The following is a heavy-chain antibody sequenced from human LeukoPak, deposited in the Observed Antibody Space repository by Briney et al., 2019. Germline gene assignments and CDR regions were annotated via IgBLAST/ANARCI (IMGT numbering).Heavy chain of an antibody. J-gene: IGHJ4*02. Sequence: GGSLRLSCAASGFTFSSYSMTWVRQAPGKGLEWVSYISSSGSTIYYADSVKGRFTISRDNAKNSLYLQMNSLRAEDTAVYYCARHEHGDYARGEFDYWGQGTLVTVSS. D-gene: IGHD4-17*01. CDR2: ISSSGSTI. CDR1: GFTFSSYS. V-gene: IGHV3-48*04. CDR3: ARHEHGDYARGEFDY.